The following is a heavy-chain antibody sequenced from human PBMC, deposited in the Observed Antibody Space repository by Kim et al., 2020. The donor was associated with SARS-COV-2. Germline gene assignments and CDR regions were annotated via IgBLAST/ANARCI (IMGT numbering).Heavy chain of an antibody. V-gene: IGHV4-31*03. CDR3: ARGGLLPYYDILTGFDY. J-gene: IGHJ4*02. CDR1: GGSISSGGYY. CDR2: IYYSGST. D-gene: IGHD3-9*01. Sequence: SETLSLTCTVSGGSISSGGYYWSWIRQHPGKGLEWIGYIYYSGSTYYNPSLKSRVTISVDTSKNQFSLKLSSVTAADTAVYYCARGGLLPYYDILTGFDYWGQGTLVTVSS.